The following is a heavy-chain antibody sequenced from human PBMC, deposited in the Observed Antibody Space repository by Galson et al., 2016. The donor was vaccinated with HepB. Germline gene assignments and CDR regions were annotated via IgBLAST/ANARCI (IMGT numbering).Heavy chain of an antibody. D-gene: IGHD4-17*01. J-gene: IGHJ4*02. CDR1: GFTFGDHA. Sequence: SLRLSCAASGFTFGDHAISWIRQAPGRGLEWVGFIRSKNYGGATDFAASVKGRFTISRDDSKSVAYMQMNSLKIEDTAVYFCTRGSFGNGEFDHWGQGTLVTVSS. V-gene: IGHV3-49*03. CDR3: TRGSFGNGEFDH. CDR2: IRSKNYGGAT.